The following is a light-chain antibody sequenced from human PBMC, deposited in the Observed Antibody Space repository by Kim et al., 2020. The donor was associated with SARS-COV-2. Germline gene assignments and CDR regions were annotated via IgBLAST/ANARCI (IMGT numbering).Light chain of an antibody. CDR1: SGHSSYA. Sequence: SVKLPCTLSSGHSSYAIAWHQQQPEKGPRYLMKLNSDGSHSKGDGIPDRFSGSSSGAERYLTISSLQSEDEADYYCQTWGTGIHVVFGGGTQLTVL. J-gene: IGLJ2*01. V-gene: IGLV4-69*01. CDR3: QTWGTGIHVV. CDR2: LNSDGSH.